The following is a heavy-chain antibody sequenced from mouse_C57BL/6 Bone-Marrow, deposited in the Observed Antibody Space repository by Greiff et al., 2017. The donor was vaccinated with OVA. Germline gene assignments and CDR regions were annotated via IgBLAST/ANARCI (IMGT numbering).Heavy chain of an antibody. Sequence: VQLQQPGAELVMPGASVKLSCKASGYTFTSYWMHWVKQRPGQGLEWIGEIDPSDSYTNYNQKFKGKSTLTVDKSSSTAYMQLSSLTSEDSAVYYCASLLGRRFAYWGQGTLVTVSA. CDR2: IDPSDSYT. CDR3: ASLLGRRFAY. CDR1: GYTFTSYW. D-gene: IGHD4-1*01. V-gene: IGHV1-69*01. J-gene: IGHJ3*01.